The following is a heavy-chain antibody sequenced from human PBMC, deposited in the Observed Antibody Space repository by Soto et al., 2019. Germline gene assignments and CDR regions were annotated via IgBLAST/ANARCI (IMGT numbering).Heavy chain of an antibody. V-gene: IGHV4-39*01. CDR1: GGSISSSSYY. Sequence: SETLSLTCTVSGGSISSSSYYWGWIRQPPGKGLEWIGSIYYSGSTYYNPSLKSRVTISVDTSKNQFSLKLSSVTAADTAVYYCARQNYGDYNGNDAFDIWGQGTMVTVSS. J-gene: IGHJ3*02. D-gene: IGHD4-17*01. CDR2: IYYSGST. CDR3: ARQNYGDYNGNDAFDI.